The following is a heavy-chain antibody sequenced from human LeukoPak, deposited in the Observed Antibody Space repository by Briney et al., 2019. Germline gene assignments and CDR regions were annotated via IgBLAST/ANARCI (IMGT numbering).Heavy chain of an antibody. V-gene: IGHV4-31*03. J-gene: IGHJ4*02. D-gene: IGHD3-3*01. CDR3: ARIEDYDFWSGYYTGGFDY. CDR1: GGSISSGGYY. Sequence: PSETLSLTYIVSGGSISSGGYYWSWIRQHPGKGLEWIGYIYYSGSTYYNPSLKSRVTISVDTSKNQFSLKLNSVTAADTAVYYCARIEDYDFWSGYYTGGFDYWGQGTLVTVSS. CDR2: IYYSGST.